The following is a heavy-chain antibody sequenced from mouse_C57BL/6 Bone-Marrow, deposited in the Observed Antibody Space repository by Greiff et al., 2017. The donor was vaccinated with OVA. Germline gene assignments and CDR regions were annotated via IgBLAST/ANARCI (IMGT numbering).Heavy chain of an antibody. CDR3: ARHEDAGYYGHWYFDV. Sequence: VQLQQSGAELVKPGASVKLSCKASGYTFTEYTIHWVKQRSGQSLEWIGWFYPGSGSIKYNEKFKDKATLTADKSSSTVYMELSRLTSEDSAVYFCARHEDAGYYGHWYFDVWGTGTTVTVSS. J-gene: IGHJ1*03. CDR1: GYTFTEYT. D-gene: IGHD1-1*01. V-gene: IGHV1-62-2*01. CDR2: FYPGSGSI.